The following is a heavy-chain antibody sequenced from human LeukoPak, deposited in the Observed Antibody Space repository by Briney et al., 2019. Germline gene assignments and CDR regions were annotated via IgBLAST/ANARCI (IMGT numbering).Heavy chain of an antibody. CDR2: IYHSGST. V-gene: IGHV4-4*02. Sequence: SETLSLTCAVSGGSISSSNWWSWVRQPPGKGLEWIGEIYHSGSTNYNPSLKSRVTISVDKSKNQFSLKLSSVTAADTAVYYCASIPPYSGSYYFDYWGQGTLVTVSS. CDR1: GGSISSSNW. J-gene: IGHJ4*02. CDR3: ASIPPYSGSYYFDY. D-gene: IGHD1-26*01.